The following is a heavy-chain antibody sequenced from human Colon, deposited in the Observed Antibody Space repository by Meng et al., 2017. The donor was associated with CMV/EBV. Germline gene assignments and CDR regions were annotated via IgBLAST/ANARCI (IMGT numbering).Heavy chain of an antibody. V-gene: IGHV4-39*07. CDR1: GGSISSSTYY. Sequence: QLPLHESGPGLVKPSETLSLTCTVSGGSISSSTYYWGWIRQTPGKGLGWIGNIYDGGYTYYNPSLKSRLAISVDTSKNQFSLKLTSVTAADTAVYYCATDYGDYYFDRWGQGTLVTVSS. CDR2: IYDGGYT. J-gene: IGHJ4*02. D-gene: IGHD4-17*01. CDR3: ATDYGDYYFDR.